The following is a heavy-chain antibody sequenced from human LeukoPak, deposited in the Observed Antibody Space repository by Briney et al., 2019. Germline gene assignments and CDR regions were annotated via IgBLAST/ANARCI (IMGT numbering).Heavy chain of an antibody. CDR3: ARDSAGGDGFTWFDP. V-gene: IGHV3-30-3*01. J-gene: IGHJ5*02. Sequence: GGSLRLSCAASGFTFSSYAMHWVRQAPGKGLEWVAVISYDGSNKYYADSVKGRFTISRDNSKNTLYLQMNSLRAEDTAVYYCARDSAGGDGFTWFDPWGQGTLVSASS. D-gene: IGHD2-21*02. CDR1: GFTFSSYA. CDR2: ISYDGSNK.